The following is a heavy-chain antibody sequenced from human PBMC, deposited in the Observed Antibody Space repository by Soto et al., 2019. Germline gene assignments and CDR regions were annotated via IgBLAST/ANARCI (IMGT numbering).Heavy chain of an antibody. V-gene: IGHV1-24*01. J-gene: IGHJ4*02. CDR3: ATGRRVATTDY. D-gene: IGHD5-12*01. CDR2: FDPEDGET. Sequence: QATGKGLEWMGGFDPEDGETIDAQKFQGRVTMTEDTSTDTAYMELSSLRSEDTAVYYCATGRRVATTDYWGQGTLVTVSS.